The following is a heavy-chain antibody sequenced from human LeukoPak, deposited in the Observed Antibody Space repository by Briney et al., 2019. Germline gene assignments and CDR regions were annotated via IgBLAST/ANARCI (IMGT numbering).Heavy chain of an antibody. Sequence: GGSLRLSCAASGFTFSSYGMHWVRQAPGKGLEWVAVISYDGSNKYYADSVKGRFTISRDNSKNTLYLQMNSLRAEDTAVYYCARGVAARPGYFQHWGQGTLVTVSS. D-gene: IGHD6-6*01. J-gene: IGHJ1*01. CDR3: ARGVAARPGYFQH. V-gene: IGHV3-30*03. CDR2: ISYDGSNK. CDR1: GFTFSSYG.